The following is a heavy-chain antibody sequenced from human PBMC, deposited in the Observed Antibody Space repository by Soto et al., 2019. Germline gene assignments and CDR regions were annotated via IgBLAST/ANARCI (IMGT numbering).Heavy chain of an antibody. J-gene: IGHJ4*02. D-gene: IGHD3-9*01. V-gene: IGHV3-48*01. CDR3: ARDKYYDILTGLYFDY. CDR1: GFSFSSYS. Sequence: GGSLRLASAASGFSFSSYSMSWVRQAPEKVLEWVSYISSSSSTIYYADSVKGRFTISRDNAKNSLYLQMNSLRAEDTAVYYCARDKYYDILTGLYFDYWGQGTLVTVSS. CDR2: ISSSSSTI.